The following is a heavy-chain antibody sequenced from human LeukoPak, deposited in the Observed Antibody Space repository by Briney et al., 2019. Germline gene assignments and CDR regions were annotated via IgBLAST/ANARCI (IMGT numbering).Heavy chain of an antibody. J-gene: IGHJ4*01. CDR3: ARGIAATGRFDY. V-gene: IGHV4-4*07. CDR2: IYTSGST. CDR1: GGSISTYY. Sequence: SETLSLTCTVSGGSISTYYWSWIRQPAGKGLEWIGRIYTSGSTNYNPSLKSRVTMSVDTSKKQFSLKLSSVTAADTAVYYCARGIAATGRFDYWGHGTLVTVSS. D-gene: IGHD6-13*01.